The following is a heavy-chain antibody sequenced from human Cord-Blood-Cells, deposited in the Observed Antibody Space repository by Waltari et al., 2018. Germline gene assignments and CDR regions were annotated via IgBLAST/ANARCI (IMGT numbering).Heavy chain of an antibody. V-gene: IGHV3-30*18. Sequence: QVQLVESVGGVVQPGRSLRLSCAASGFTFSSYGMHWVRQDPGKGLEGVEVIWDDGSNKYYADYVKGRFTISRDNSKNTLYLQMNSLRAEDTAMYYCAKSWLSDGDAFDIWGQGTMVTVSS. CDR1: GFTFSSYG. CDR3: AKSWLSDGDAFDI. CDR2: IWDDGSNK. J-gene: IGHJ3*02. D-gene: IGHD3-9*01.